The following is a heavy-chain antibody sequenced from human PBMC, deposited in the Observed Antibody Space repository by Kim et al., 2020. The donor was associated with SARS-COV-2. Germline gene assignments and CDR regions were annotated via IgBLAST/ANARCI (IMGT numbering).Heavy chain of an antibody. V-gene: IGHV1-8*01. J-gene: IGHJ4*02. D-gene: IGHD1-1*01. Sequence: ASVKVSCKASGYTFSSYDINWVRQATGQGLEWMGWMNPNSGNTGYAQKFQGRVTMTRNTSTNTAYMDLSSLRPEDTAVYYCARGHAWNGGPYYFDYWGQGTLVTVSS. CDR1: GYTFSSYD. CDR2: MNPNSGNT. CDR3: ARGHAWNGGPYYFDY.